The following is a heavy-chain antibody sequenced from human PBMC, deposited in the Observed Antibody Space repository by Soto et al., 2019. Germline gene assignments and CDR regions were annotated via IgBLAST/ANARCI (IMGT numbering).Heavy chain of an antibody. J-gene: IGHJ4*02. Sequence: QVQLQESGPGLVKPSETLSLTCTVSGGSISSYYWSWIRQPPGKGLEWIGYIYYSGSTNYNPSLKSRVPISVDTSKNQFSLKLSSVTAADTAVYYCARGYYDSSGYYYYFDYWGQGTLVTVSS. CDR2: IYYSGST. D-gene: IGHD3-22*01. CDR1: GGSISSYY. CDR3: ARGYYDSSGYYYYFDY. V-gene: IGHV4-59*01.